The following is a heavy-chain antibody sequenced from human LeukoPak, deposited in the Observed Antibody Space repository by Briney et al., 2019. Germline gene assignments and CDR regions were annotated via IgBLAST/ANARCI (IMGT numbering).Heavy chain of an antibody. CDR1: GFTFSSYG. J-gene: IGHJ4*02. V-gene: IGHV3-30*18. D-gene: IGHD5-12*01. CDR2: ISYDGSNK. CDR3: AKSQAYSGYDIDY. Sequence: GGSLRLSCAASGFTFSSYGMHWVRQAPGKGLEWVAVISYDGSNKYYADSVKGRFTISRDNSKNTLYLQMNSLRAEDTAVYYCAKSQAYSGYDIDYWGQGTLVTVSS.